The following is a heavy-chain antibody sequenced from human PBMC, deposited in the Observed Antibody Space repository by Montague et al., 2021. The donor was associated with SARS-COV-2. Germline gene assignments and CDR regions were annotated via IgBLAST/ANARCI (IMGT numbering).Heavy chain of an antibody. CDR3: ARLGEGVVPAPILGVGPYYSYFYMDV. CDR2: INHSGSA. V-gene: IGHV4-34*01. Sequence: SETLSLTCAVYGGSFGGYYWNWIRQPPGKGLEWIGEINHSGSANYNPSLKRRVTISVDMSKNQFSLKLNSVTAADTAVYYCARLGEGVVPAPILGVGPYYSYFYMDVWGKGATVTVSS. J-gene: IGHJ6*03. D-gene: IGHD2-2*02. CDR1: GGSFGGYY.